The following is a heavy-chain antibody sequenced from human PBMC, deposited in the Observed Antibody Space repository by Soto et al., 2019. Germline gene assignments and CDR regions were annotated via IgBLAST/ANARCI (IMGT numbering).Heavy chain of an antibody. D-gene: IGHD3-3*01. CDR1: GGSISSSSYY. CDR2: IYYSGST. CDR3: GGLGVVIGSIITDDAFDI. J-gene: IGHJ3*02. Sequence: QLQLQESGPGLVKPSETLSLTCTVSGGSISSSSYYWGWFRQPPGKGLEWIGSIYYSGSTYYNPSLKSRVTIYVDTSMNQFSLKLSSVTAADTAVYYCGGLGVVIGSIITDDAFDIWGQGTMVTVSS. V-gene: IGHV4-39*01.